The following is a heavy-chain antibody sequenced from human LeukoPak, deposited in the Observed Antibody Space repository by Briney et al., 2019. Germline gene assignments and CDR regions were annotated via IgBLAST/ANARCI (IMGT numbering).Heavy chain of an antibody. CDR2: ISGSGTNT. J-gene: IGHJ4*02. Sequence: GGSLRLSCAASGFAFSSYAMTWVRQAPGKGLEWVSVISGSGTNTDYADSVKGRFTISRDNSKNTLYLQMNSLTAGDTAVYYCARDQLGAVLYFDYWGQGTLVTVSS. CDR3: ARDQLGAVLYFDY. D-gene: IGHD1-1*01. V-gene: IGHV3-23*01. CDR1: GFAFSSYA.